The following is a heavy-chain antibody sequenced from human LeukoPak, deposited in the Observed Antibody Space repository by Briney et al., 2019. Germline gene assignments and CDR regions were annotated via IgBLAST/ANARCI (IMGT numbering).Heavy chain of an antibody. Sequence: SETLSLTCTVSGGSISSYYWRWIRQPAGKGLEWIGSIYTSGSTNYNPSLKSRVTMSVCTSKNQFSLKLSSVTASDTAVYYCARDAYDFWSGYGSPNWFDPWGQGTLVTVSS. J-gene: IGHJ5*02. CDR3: ARDAYDFWSGYGSPNWFDP. D-gene: IGHD3-3*01. CDR2: IYTSGST. CDR1: GGSISSYY. V-gene: IGHV4-4*07.